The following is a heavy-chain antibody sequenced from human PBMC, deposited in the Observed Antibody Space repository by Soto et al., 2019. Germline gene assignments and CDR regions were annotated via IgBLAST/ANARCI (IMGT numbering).Heavy chain of an antibody. V-gene: IGHV3-23*01. Sequence: VGSLRLSCLASGFTFSDYAMTWVRHVPGRGLEWVASLDGAGGSTYYADSVRGRFTISRDNSQNTLFLQMKRLTVDDTAIYYCTAPRDEYGSGVSWFTYGMDIWGQGTTVTVSS. CDR3: TAPRDEYGSGVSWFTYGMDI. CDR2: LDGAGGST. CDR1: GFTFSDYA. D-gene: IGHD3-10*01. J-gene: IGHJ6*02.